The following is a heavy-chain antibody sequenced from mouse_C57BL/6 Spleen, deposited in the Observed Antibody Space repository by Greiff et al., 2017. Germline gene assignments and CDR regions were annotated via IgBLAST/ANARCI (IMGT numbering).Heavy chain of an antibody. CDR1: GYTFTSYW. CDR3: ARGTYDGYLDY. D-gene: IGHD2-3*01. V-gene: IGHV1-69*01. Sequence: QVQLQQPGAELVMPGASVKLSCKASGYTFTSYWMHWVKQRPGQGLEWIGEIDPSDSYTNYNQKFKGKSTLTVDKSSSTAYMQLSSLTSEDSAVYYCARGTYDGYLDYWGQGTTLTVSS. J-gene: IGHJ2*01. CDR2: IDPSDSYT.